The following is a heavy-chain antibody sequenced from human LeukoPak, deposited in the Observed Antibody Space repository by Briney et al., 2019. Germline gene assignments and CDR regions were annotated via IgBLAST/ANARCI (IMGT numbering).Heavy chain of an antibody. CDR2: IYTSGST. V-gene: IGHV4-4*07. J-gene: IGHJ6*03. CDR3: ARERQYYDSSGYYPRAYYYMDV. CDR1: GGSISSYY. D-gene: IGHD3-22*01. Sequence: TLSPTCTVSGGSISSYYWSWIRQPAGKGLEWIGRIYTSGSTNYNPSLKSRVTMSVDTSKNQFSLKLSSVTAADTAVYYCARERQYYDSSGYYPRAYYYMDVWGKGTTVTVSS.